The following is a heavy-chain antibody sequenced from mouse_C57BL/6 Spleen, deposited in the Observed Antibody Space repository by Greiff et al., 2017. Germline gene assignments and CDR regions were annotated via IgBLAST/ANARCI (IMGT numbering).Heavy chain of an antibody. Sequence: DVKLVESGGGLVKPGGSLKLSCAASGFTFSSYAMSWVRQTPEKRLEWVATISDGGSYTYYPDNVKGRFTISRDNAKNNLYLQMSHLKSEDTAMYYCARDHYGSSLYYFDYWGQGTTLTVSS. V-gene: IGHV5-4*01. D-gene: IGHD1-1*01. CDR2: ISDGGSYT. J-gene: IGHJ2*01. CDR1: GFTFSSYA. CDR3: ARDHYGSSLYYFDY.